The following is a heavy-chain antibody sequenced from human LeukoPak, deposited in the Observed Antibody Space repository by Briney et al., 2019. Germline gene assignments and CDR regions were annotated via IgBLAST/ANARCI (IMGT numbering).Heavy chain of an antibody. CDR2: ISSSSSYI. CDR1: GGSISSYY. J-gene: IGHJ4*02. D-gene: IGHD5-12*01. V-gene: IGHV3-21*01. CDR3: ASQIVATTLDY. Sequence: ETLSLTCTVSGGSISSYYWSWIRQAPGKGLEWVSSISSSSSYIYYADSVKGRFTISRDNAKNSLYLQMNSLSAGDTAVYYWASQIVATTLDYWGQGTLVTVSS.